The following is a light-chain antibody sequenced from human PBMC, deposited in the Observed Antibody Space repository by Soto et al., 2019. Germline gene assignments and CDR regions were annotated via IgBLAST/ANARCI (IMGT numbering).Light chain of an antibody. CDR2: LGS. Sequence: DIVMTQSPLSLPVTPGEPASISCRSTQSLLHSDGKNYLDWYLQKPGQSPQLLIYLGSNRAPGVPGRFSGSGSGTDYTLKISRVEAEDVGVYYSMQGLQIPYNFGQGTKLEIK. CDR3: MQGLQIPYN. V-gene: IGKV2-28*01. J-gene: IGKJ2*01. CDR1: QSLLHSDGKNY.